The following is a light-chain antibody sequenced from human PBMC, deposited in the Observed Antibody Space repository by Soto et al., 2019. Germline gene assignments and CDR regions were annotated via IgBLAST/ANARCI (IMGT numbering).Light chain of an antibody. CDR2: EVD. J-gene: IGLJ1*01. CDR3: FSFTTTSTHV. CDR1: VRNVGGYNY. Sequence: QSVLTQPPSASGSPGQSVSISCTGTVRNVGGYNYVSWYHQIPGKAPKLIIYEVDNRPSGVSNRFSGSKSGNTAYLTISGLQVEDEAEYFCFSFTTTSTHVFGTGTKVTVL. V-gene: IGLV2-14*01.